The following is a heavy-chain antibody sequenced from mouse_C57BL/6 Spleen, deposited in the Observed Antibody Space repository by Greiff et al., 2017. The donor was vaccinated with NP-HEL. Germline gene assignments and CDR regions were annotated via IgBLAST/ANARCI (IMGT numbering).Heavy chain of an antibody. CDR1: GYTFTDYY. J-gene: IGHJ4*01. CDR2: INPYNGGT. Sequence: EVQLQQSGPVLVKPGASVKMSCKASGYTFTDYYMNWVKQSHGKSLEWIGVINPYNGGTSYNQKFKGKATLTVDKSSSTAYMELNSLTSEDSAVYYCARWEFITTVVADMDYWGQGTSVTVSS. D-gene: IGHD1-1*01. CDR3: ARWEFITTVVADMDY. V-gene: IGHV1-19*01.